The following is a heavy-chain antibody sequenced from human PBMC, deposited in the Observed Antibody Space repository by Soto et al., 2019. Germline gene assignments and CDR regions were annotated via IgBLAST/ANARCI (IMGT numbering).Heavy chain of an antibody. CDR2: INPSGGST. V-gene: IGHV1-46*01. CDR3: ARGIVVVQAAIRGSWFDP. D-gene: IGHD2-2*02. CDR1: GYTFTSYY. Sequence: ASVKVSCKASGYTFTSYYMHWVRQAPGQGLEWMGIINPSGGSTSYAQKFQGRVTMTRDTSTSTVYMELSSLRSEDTAVYYCARGIVVVQAAIRGSWFDPWGQGTLVTVSS. J-gene: IGHJ5*02.